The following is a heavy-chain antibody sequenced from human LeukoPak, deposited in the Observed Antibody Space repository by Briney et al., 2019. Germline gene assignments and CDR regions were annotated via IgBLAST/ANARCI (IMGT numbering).Heavy chain of an antibody. CDR1: GFTFSSCA. CDR2: ISGGGDNK. CDR3: AKDLYPAYYYGMDV. Sequence: GGSLRLSCAASGFTFSSCALSWVRQAPGKGLEWVSGISGGGDNKYYAGSVKGRFTISRDNFKSTLYLQMNSLRVEDTAVYYCAKDLYPAYYYGMDVWGQGTTVTVSS. D-gene: IGHD2-8*01. J-gene: IGHJ6*02. V-gene: IGHV3-23*01.